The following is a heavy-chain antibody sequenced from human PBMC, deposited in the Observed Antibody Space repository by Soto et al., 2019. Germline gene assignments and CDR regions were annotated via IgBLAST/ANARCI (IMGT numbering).Heavy chain of an antibody. CDR3: EDGGDTAVCQCVRC. Sequence: PSETLSLTCTVSGGSLSSSSYYWGWIRQPPGKGLEWIGSIYYSGGSTYYNPSLKRRVTISDYTSKNQTSLKLSSMTVDDTAVYYCEDGGDTAVCQCVRCWGQGTPVTVSS. J-gene: IGHJ4*02. CDR2: IYYSGGST. D-gene: IGHD2-21*02. CDR1: GGSLSSSSYY. V-gene: IGHV4-39*01.